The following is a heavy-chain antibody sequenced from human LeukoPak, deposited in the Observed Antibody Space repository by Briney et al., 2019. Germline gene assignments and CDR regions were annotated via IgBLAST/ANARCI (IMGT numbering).Heavy chain of an antibody. CDR3: ARGTGGYSYADYGLDV. V-gene: IGHV4-30-4*01. D-gene: IGHD5-18*01. CDR2: LYQSGST. J-gene: IGHJ6*02. CDR1: GGSISSGDHY. Sequence: SETLSLTCTVSGGSISSGDHYWSWIRQPPGKGLEWIGYLYQSGSTHYNPSLKSRVTISVDRSKNQFSLNLTSVTAADTAVYYCARGTGGYSYADYGLDVWGQGTSVTISS.